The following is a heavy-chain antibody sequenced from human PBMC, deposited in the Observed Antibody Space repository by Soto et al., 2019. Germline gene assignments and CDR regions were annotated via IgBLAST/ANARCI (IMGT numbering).Heavy chain of an antibody. CDR1: GGTFSSYA. J-gene: IGHJ6*02. CDR2: IIPIFGTA. D-gene: IGHD1-1*01. CDR3: ARELRKGMQLKEYYYYGMDV. Sequence: SVMVSCKASGGTFSSYAISWVRQAPGQGLEWMGGIIPIFGTANYAQKFQGRVTITADKSTSTAYMELSSLRSEDTAVYYCARELRKGMQLKEYYYYGMDVWGQ. V-gene: IGHV1-69*06.